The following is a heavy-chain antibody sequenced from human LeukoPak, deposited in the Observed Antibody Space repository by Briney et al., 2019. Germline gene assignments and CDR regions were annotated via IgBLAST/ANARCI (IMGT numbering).Heavy chain of an antibody. CDR1: GFTFSGYA. D-gene: IGHD6-19*01. J-gene: IGHJ4*02. Sequence: GGSLRLSCAASGFTFSGYAMSWVRQAPGKGLEWVSAISGSGGSTYFADSVKGRFTISRDNSKNTLYLQMNSLRAEDTAVYYCAKDLAAGYSSGWYIPGRYYFDYWGQGTLVTVSS. CDR3: AKDLAAGYSSGWYIPGRYYFDY. V-gene: IGHV3-23*01. CDR2: ISGSGGST.